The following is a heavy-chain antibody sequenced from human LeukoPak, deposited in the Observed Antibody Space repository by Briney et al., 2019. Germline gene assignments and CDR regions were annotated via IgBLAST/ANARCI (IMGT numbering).Heavy chain of an antibody. CDR1: GFTFSNYW. CDR2: IKEDGSEK. V-gene: IGHV3-7*01. J-gene: IGHJ6*02. D-gene: IGHD5-18*01. Sequence: GGSLSLSCAASGFTFSNYWMSWVRQAPGKGLEWVANIKEDGSEKYYVDSVKGRFTISRDNARNSLYLQMNSLRAEDTAVYYCARGRRRYSYGYYYYGMDVWGQGTTVTVSS. CDR3: ARGRRRYSYGYYYYGMDV.